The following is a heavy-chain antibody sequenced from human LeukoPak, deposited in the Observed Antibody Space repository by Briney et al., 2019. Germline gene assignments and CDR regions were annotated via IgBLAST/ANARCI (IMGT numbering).Heavy chain of an antibody. CDR2: IYYSGST. V-gene: IGHV4-39*07. CDR1: GGSISSSSYY. D-gene: IGHD3-22*01. CDR3: ARDLNYYDSSGYYSIGYYYYYYMDV. J-gene: IGHJ6*03. Sequence: SETLSLTCTVSGGSISSSSYYWGWIRQPPGKGLEWIGSIYYSGSTYYNPSLKSRVTISVDTSKNQSSLKLSSVTAADTAVYYCARDLNYYDSSGYYSIGYYYYYYMDVWGKGTTVTVSS.